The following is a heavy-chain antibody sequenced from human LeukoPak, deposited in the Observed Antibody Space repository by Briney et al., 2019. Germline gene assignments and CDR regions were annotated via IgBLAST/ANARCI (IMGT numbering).Heavy chain of an antibody. V-gene: IGHV3-43*02. CDR3: TKGGVATVGGAKYAMDV. D-gene: IGHD5-12*01. CDR1: GFTFDDYA. J-gene: IGHJ6*02. CDR2: ITGDGTGT. Sequence: PSGYLRLSCAASGFTFDDYAMHWVRQAPGKGLEWVSLITGDGTGTYHEDSVRGRITISRDNSKNSMYLIMNSLRTEDTALYYCTKGGVATVGGAKYAMDVWGQGATVAVSS.